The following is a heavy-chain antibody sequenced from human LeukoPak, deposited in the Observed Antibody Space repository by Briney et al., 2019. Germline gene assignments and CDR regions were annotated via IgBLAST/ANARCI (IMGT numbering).Heavy chain of an antibody. CDR1: GFTFSSYS. D-gene: IGHD6-6*01. V-gene: IGHV3-21*01. Sequence: GGSLRLSCAASGFTFSSYSMNWVRQAPGKGLEWVSSISSSSGYIYYADSVKGRFTISRDSAKNSLYLQMNSLRAEDTALYYCARGSEGSSLNWFDPWGQGTLVTVSS. CDR3: ARGSEGSSLNWFDP. CDR2: ISSSSGYI. J-gene: IGHJ5*02.